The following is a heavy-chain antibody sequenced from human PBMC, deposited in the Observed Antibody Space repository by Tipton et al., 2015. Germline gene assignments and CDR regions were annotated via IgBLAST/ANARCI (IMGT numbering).Heavy chain of an antibody. J-gene: IGHJ3*01. D-gene: IGHD1-26*01. CDR1: GFSVSSNY. CDR2: IFSGDNT. CDR3: ARGWEGAYDV. V-gene: IGHV3-53*01. Sequence: SLRLSCAASGFSVSSNYMSWVRQAPGQGLEWVSLIFSGDNTYADFVKGRFSMSRDNSKNTLYLQMYRLRVEDTAVYYCARGWEGAYDVWGQGTMVTVSP.